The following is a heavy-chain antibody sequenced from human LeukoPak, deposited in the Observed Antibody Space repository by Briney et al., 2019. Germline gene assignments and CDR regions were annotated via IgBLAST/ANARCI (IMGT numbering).Heavy chain of an antibody. J-gene: IGHJ6*02. CDR3: ARLSGSTGPRERGIYYYYGFDV. V-gene: IGHV4-39*01. Sequence: PSETLSLTFTVSGGSISSSNYYWGWIRQPPGKGLEWIGSFYYSGSTYYNPSRKSRVTISVDPSKNQFSLNLRSVTAADTAVYYCARLSGSTGPRERGIYYYYGFDVWGQGTTVTVS. CDR2: FYYSGST. CDR1: GGSISSSNYY. D-gene: IGHD1-14*01.